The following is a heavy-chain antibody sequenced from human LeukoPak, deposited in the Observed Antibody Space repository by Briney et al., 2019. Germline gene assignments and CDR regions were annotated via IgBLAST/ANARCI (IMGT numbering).Heavy chain of an antibody. V-gene: IGHV3-23*01. CDR2: ISGSGGNT. J-gene: IGHJ2*01. Sequence: PGGSLRLSCAASGFTFSSYAMSWVRQAPGKGLEWVSSISGSGGNTYYADSVKGRFTISRDNSKNTLYLQMNSLRAEDTAVYYCATSPATGNIHFDLWGRGTLVTVSS. CDR3: ATSPATGNIHFDL. D-gene: IGHD6-13*01. CDR1: GFTFSSYA.